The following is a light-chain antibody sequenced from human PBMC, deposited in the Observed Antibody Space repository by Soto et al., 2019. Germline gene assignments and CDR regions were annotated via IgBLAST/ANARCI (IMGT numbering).Light chain of an antibody. CDR2: EVS. J-gene: IGLJ1*01. Sequence: SALTQPASVSGSPGQSITISCTGTSSDVGSYNVVSWYQQHPGKAPKLLIYEVSKRPSGVSDRFSGSKSGNTASLTISGLQADDEADYHCCSYAGSSSAYVFGTGTKVTVL. CDR1: SSDVGSYNV. CDR3: CSYAGSSSAYV. V-gene: IGLV2-23*02.